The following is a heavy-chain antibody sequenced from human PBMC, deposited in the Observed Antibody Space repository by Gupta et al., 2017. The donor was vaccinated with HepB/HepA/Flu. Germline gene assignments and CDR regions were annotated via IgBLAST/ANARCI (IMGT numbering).Heavy chain of an antibody. Sequence: VKVSCKASGDTFTTYGISWVRQAPGQGLEWVGWISPYNGNTDYAQKFQGRVTMTTDTSTTTAYMELRSLRPDDSAVYYCAKGIAVSSGLDVWGQGTTVTVSS. J-gene: IGHJ6*02. CDR2: ISPYNGNT. D-gene: IGHD6-19*01. V-gene: IGHV1-18*01. CDR3: AKGIAVSSGLDV. CDR1: GDTFTTYG.